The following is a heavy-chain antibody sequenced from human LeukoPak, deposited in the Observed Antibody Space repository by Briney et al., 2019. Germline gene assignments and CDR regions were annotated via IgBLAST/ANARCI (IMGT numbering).Heavy chain of an antibody. CDR2: IIPIFGTA. V-gene: IGHV1-69*13. CDR1: GGTFSSYA. J-gene: IGHJ4*02. Sequence: GASVKVSCKASGGTFSSYAISWVRQAPGQGLEWMGGIIPIFGTANYAQKFQGRVTITADESTSTAYMELSSLRSEDTAVYYCAAGGTAMSSGCFDYWGQGTLVTVSS. CDR3: AAGGTAMSSGCFDY. D-gene: IGHD5-18*01.